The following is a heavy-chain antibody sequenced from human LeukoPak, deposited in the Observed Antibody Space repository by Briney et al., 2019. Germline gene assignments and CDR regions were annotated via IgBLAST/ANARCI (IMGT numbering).Heavy chain of an antibody. J-gene: IGHJ4*01. CDR1: GYTFTDYY. CDR2: INPNTGGT. CDR3: ARDLGATTGAPWYYFDN. V-gene: IGHV1-2*02. Sequence: ASVKVSCKASGYTFTDYYFHWVRQVPGQGLECMGWINPNTGGTNYPQKFRGRVTMTRDTAISTAYMELTSLRSDDTAVYYCARDLGATTGAPWYYFDNWGQGTLVTVPS. D-gene: IGHD1-26*01.